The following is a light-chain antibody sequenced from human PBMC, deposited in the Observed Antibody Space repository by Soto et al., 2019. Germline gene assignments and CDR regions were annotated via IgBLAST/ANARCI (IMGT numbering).Light chain of an antibody. V-gene: IGKV3D-15*01. CDR1: QSVSSN. Sequence: EIVLTQSPCTLSLSPGERATLSCRASQSVSSNLAWYQQKPGQAPRLLIYGASTRATGIPARFSGSGSGTEFTLTISSLQSEDFAVYYCQQYNNWPWTFGQGTKVDIK. CDR3: QQYNNWPWT. CDR2: GAS. J-gene: IGKJ1*01.